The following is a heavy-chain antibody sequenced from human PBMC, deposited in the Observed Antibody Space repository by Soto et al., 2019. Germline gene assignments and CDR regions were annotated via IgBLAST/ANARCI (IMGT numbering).Heavy chain of an antibody. J-gene: IGHJ5*01. CDR2: VNSYDGTT. CDR1: GFTFTSYP. CDR3: AREYYGTTTWIDS. D-gene: IGHD4-17*01. Sequence: QVQLEQSGPEVKRPGASLKVSCKTSGFTFTSYPFSWVRQTPAQGLEWLGWVNSYDGTTKFAQQFQGRITLTTDKSAATLFMELTNLTSGDTAVYYCAREYYGTTTWIDSWGQGTLVTV. V-gene: IGHV1-18*04.